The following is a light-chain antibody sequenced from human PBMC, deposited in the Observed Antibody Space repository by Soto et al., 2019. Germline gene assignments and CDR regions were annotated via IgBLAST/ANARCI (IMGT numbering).Light chain of an antibody. Sequence: DIQMTQSPSSLSASVRDRVTITCRASQSISSYLNWYQQKPGKAPKLLIYAASSLQSGVPSRFSGSGSGTDFTLTISRLEPEDFAVYYCQQYVRSPWTFGQGTKVDIK. CDR1: QSISSY. CDR3: QQYVRSPWT. V-gene: IGKV1-39*01. J-gene: IGKJ1*01. CDR2: AAS.